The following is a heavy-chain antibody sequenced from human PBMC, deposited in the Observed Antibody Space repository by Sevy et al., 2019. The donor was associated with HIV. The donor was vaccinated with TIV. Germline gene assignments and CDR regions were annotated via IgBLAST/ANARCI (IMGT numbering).Heavy chain of an antibody. J-gene: IGHJ6*02. CDR2: IDPSDSYT. Sequence: GESLKISCKGSGYSFTSYWISWVRQMPGKGLEWMGGIDPSDSYTNYSPSFQGHVTISADKSISTAYLQWSSLKASDTAMYYCAREGLARGLGSRYGMDVWGQGTTVTVSS. D-gene: IGHD3-10*01. CDR3: AREGLARGLGSRYGMDV. V-gene: IGHV5-10-1*01. CDR1: GYSFTSYW.